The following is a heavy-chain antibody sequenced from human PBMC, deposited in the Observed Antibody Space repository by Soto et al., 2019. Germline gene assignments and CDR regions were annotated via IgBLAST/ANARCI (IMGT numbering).Heavy chain of an antibody. CDR3: AILRTYAIFGAENWFDP. V-gene: IGHV4-4*02. Sequence: SETLSLTCAVSGVSISSNNWWSWVRQPPGKGLEWIGEIFHSGSTNYNPSLKSRVTILLDKSKNQFSLKLTSVTAADTAVYYCAILRTYAIFGAENWFDPWGQAALVT. J-gene: IGHJ5*02. D-gene: IGHD3-3*01. CDR1: GVSISSNNW. CDR2: IFHSGST.